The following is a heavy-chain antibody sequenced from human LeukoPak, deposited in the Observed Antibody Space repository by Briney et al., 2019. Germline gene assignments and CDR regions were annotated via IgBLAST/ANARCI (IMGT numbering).Heavy chain of an antibody. Sequence: GGSLRLSCAASGFTFSSYWMHWVRQAPGKGLVWVSRINSDGSSTSYADSVKGRFTISRDNAKNTLYLQMNSLRAEDTAVYYCARGYSSGPLDYWGQGTLVTVSS. D-gene: IGHD6-19*01. CDR3: ARGYSSGPLDY. J-gene: IGHJ4*02. V-gene: IGHV3-74*01. CDR2: INSDGSST. CDR1: GFTFSSYW.